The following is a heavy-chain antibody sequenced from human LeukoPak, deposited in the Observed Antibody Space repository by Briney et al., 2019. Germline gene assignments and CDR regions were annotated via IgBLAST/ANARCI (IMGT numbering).Heavy chain of an antibody. CDR1: GGSISSGGYS. J-gene: IGHJ4*02. V-gene: IGHV4-30-2*01. CDR3: ARAPYDSSGYYPFDY. Sequence: SQTLSLTCAVSGGSISSGGYSWSWIRQPPGKGLEWIEYIYHSGSTYYNPSLKSRVTISVDRSKNQFSLKLSSVTAADTAVYYCARAPYDSSGYYPFDYWGQGTLVTVSS. CDR2: IYHSGST. D-gene: IGHD3-22*01.